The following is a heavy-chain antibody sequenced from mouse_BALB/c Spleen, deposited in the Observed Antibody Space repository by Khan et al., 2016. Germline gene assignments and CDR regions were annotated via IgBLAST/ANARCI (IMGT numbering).Heavy chain of an antibody. V-gene: IGHV1-4*01. Sequence: QVQLKQSGAELARPGASVRMSCKASGYTFTSYTIHWVKQRPGQGLEWIGYINPTSGYTNYNQKFKDKATLTADKSSSTAYMQLSSLTSEDSAVYYCARSGRMGGSYLFDYWGQGTTLTVSS. CDR1: GYTFTSYT. J-gene: IGHJ2*01. CDR2: INPTSGYT. D-gene: IGHD1-1*02. CDR3: ARSGRMGGSYLFDY.